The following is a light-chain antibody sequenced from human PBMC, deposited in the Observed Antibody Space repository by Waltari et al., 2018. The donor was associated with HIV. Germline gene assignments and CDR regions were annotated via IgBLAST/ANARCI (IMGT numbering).Light chain of an antibody. CDR1: NIGRKG. J-gene: IGLJ2*01. CDR3: QVWDSSSDHPV. CDR2: DDS. V-gene: IGLV3-21*04. Sequence: SYVLTQPPSVSVAPGRTARITCGGNNIGRKGVHWYQQKPGQAPVMAIYDDSDRPSGIPERFSGSNSGNTATLTISRVEAGDEADYYCQVWDSSSDHPVFGGGTKLTVL.